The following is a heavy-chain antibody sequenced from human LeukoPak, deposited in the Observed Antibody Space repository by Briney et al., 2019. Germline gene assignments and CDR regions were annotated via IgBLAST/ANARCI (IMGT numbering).Heavy chain of an antibody. Sequence: GGTLRLSCAASGFTFSSYGMSWVRQAPGKGLEWVSAISGSGGSTYYADSVKGRFTISRDNSKNTLYLQMNSLRAEDTAVYYCARRYIVVVPAAMRYYYYYMDVWGKGTTVTVSS. D-gene: IGHD2-2*01. J-gene: IGHJ6*03. V-gene: IGHV3-23*01. CDR2: ISGSGGST. CDR3: ARRYIVVVPAAMRYYYYYMDV. CDR1: GFTFSSYG.